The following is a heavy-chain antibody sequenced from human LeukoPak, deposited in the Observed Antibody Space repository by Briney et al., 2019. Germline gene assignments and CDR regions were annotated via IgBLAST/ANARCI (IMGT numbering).Heavy chain of an antibody. CDR2: INHSGST. J-gene: IGHJ4*02. Sequence: KPSETLSLTCAVYGGSFSGYYWSWIRQPPGKGLEWIGEINHSGSTNYNPSLKSRVTISVDTSKNQFSLKLSSVTAADTAVYYCARSRRETYCSSTSCAKYYFDYGGQGTLVTVSS. D-gene: IGHD2-2*01. CDR1: GGSFSGYY. V-gene: IGHV4-34*01. CDR3: ARSRRETYCSSTSCAKYYFDY.